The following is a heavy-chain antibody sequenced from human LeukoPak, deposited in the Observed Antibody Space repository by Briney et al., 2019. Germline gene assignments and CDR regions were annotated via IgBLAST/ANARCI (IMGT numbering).Heavy chain of an antibody. CDR2: ISTYNGNT. J-gene: IGHJ4*02. CDR1: GYTFTNYH. V-gene: IGHV1-18*01. D-gene: IGHD1-26*01. Sequence: APVKVSCKASGYTFTNYHISWVRQAPGQGLEWMGWISTYNGNTNYAQKLQGRVTMTTDTSTSAAYMELRSLKSDDPAVYYFATAMAEYETRIVGATPPGYWGQGTLVSVSS. CDR3: ATAMAEYETRIVGATPPGY.